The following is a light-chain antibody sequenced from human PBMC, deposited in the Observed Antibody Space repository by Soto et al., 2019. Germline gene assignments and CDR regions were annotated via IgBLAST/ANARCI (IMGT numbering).Light chain of an antibody. CDR1: QSVSSD. CDR3: QQYQNLWT. CDR2: GAS. J-gene: IGKJ1*01. Sequence: EIVLTQSPATLSVSPGERATLSCRASQSVSSDLAWYHQKPGQAPRLLIYGASTRATGIPARFSGSGSGTEFTLTISGLQSEDFALYYCQQYQNLWTFGQGTKVDIK. V-gene: IGKV3-15*01.